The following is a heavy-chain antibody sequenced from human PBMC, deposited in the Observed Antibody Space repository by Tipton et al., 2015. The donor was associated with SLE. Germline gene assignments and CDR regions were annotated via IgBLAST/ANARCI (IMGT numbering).Heavy chain of an antibody. CDR3: AREGQYQGWFDP. V-gene: IGHV4-38-2*02. J-gene: IGHJ5*02. D-gene: IGHD2-2*01. CDR2: ISYSGGT. CDR1: GFSISSAYY. Sequence: TLSLTCSVSGFSISSAYYWGWIRQPPGKGLEFIGTISYSGGTDYNPSLKSRVTISVDTSKNQFSLKLSSVTDADTAVYYCAREGQYQGWFDPWGQGTLVTVSS.